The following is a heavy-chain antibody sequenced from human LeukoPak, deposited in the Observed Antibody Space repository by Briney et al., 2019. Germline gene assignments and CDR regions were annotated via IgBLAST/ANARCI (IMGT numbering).Heavy chain of an antibody. Sequence: ASVKVSCKASGYTFTSYYMHWVRQAPGQGLEWMGIINPSGGSTSYAQKFQGRVTMTRDMSTSTLYMELSSLRSEDTAVYYCARGEYYYDSSGYAPLDYWGQGTLVTVSS. CDR1: GYTFTSYY. J-gene: IGHJ4*02. V-gene: IGHV1-46*01. CDR2: INPSGGST. D-gene: IGHD3-22*01. CDR3: ARGEYYYDSSGYAPLDY.